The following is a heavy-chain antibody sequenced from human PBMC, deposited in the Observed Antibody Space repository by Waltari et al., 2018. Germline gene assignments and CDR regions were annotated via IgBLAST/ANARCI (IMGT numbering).Heavy chain of an antibody. V-gene: IGHV3-15*07. CDR2: IKSKTDGGTT. D-gene: IGHD2-2*01. J-gene: IGHJ6*02. CDR1: SNAW. CDR3: TTDIVVVPERGDYYYYGMDV. Sequence: SNAWMNWVRQAPGKGLEWVGRIKSKTDGGTTDYAAPVKGRFTISRDDSKNTLYLQMNSLKTEDTAVYYCTTDIVVVPERGDYYYYGMDVWGQGTTVTVSS.